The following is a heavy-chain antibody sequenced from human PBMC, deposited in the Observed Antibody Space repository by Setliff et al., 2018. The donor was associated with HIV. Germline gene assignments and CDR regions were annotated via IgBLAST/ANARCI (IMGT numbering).Heavy chain of an antibody. V-gene: IGHV1-3*01. CDR2: INAGNGNT. CDR1: GYTFTSYA. CDR3: ASGGYNFWSGYPNAFDI. Sequence: ASVKVSCKASGYTFTSYAMHWVRQAPGQRLEWMGWINAGNGNTKYSQKFQGRVTITRDTSANTAYMELSSLRSEDTAVYYCASGGYNFWSGYPNAFDIWGQGTMVTVSS. J-gene: IGHJ3*02. D-gene: IGHD3-3*01.